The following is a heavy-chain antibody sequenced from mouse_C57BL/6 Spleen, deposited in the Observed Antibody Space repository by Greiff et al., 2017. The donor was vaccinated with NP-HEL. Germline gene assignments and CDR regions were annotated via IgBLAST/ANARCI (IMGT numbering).Heavy chain of an antibody. V-gene: IGHV1-26*01. CDR3: ARSGRWYFDV. J-gene: IGHJ1*03. Sequence: EVQLQQSGPELVKPGASVKISCKASGYTFTDYYMNWVKQSHGKSLEWIGDINPNNGGTSYNQKFKGKATLTVDKSSSTAYMELRSLTSEDSAVYYCARSGRWYFDVWGTGTTVTVSS. CDR2: INPNNGGT. CDR1: GYTFTDYY.